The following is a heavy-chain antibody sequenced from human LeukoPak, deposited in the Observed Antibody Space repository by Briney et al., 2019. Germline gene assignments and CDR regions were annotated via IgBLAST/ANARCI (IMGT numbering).Heavy chain of an antibody. V-gene: IGHV4-59*08. CDR3: AKRDYGAKGDWFDP. J-gene: IGHJ5*02. CDR1: GGSISSYY. Sequence: SETLSLTCTVSGGSISSYYRSRIRQPPGKGLEWIGYIYYSGSTNYNPSLKSRVTISVGTSKNQFSLKLSSVTAADTAVYYCAKRDYGAKGDWFDPWGQGTLVTVSS. CDR2: IYYSGST. D-gene: IGHD4-17*01.